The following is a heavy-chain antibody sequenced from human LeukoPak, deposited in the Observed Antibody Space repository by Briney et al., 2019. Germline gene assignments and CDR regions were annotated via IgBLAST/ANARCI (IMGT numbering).Heavy chain of an antibody. D-gene: IGHD3-9*01. CDR1: GFTFSSYS. Sequence: PGGSLRLSCAASGFTFSSYSMNWVRQAPGKGLEWVAVISYDGSNKYYADSVKGRFTISRDNSKNTLYLQMNSLRAEDTAVYYCAKDLRELRYFDWLLSEDDYWGQGTLVTVSS. CDR3: AKDLRELRYFDWLLSEDDY. CDR2: ISYDGSNK. V-gene: IGHV3-30*18. J-gene: IGHJ4*02.